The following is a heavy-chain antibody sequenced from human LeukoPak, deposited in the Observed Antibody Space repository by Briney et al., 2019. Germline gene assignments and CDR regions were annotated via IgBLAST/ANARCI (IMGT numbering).Heavy chain of an antibody. J-gene: IGHJ4*02. CDR2: ISSSSSTI. D-gene: IGHD3-16*01. CDR1: GFTFSDYY. V-gene: IGHV3-11*04. CDR3: ARDRPSGENDY. Sequence: GGSLRLSCAASGFTFSDYYMSWIRQAPGKGLEWVSYISSSSSTIYYADSVKGRFTISRDNAKNSLYLQMNSLRAEDTAVYYCARDRPSGENDYWGQGTLVTVSS.